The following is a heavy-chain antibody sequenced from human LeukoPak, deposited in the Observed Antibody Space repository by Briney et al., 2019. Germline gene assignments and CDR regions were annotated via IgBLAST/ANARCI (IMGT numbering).Heavy chain of an antibody. Sequence: ASVKVSCKASGYTFTSYYMHWVRQAPGQGLEWMGIINPSGGSTSYAQKFQGRVTMTRDTSTSTVYMELSSLRSEDTAVYYYASGEAYDSSGYFPTPPYYLDYWGQGTLVTVSS. J-gene: IGHJ4*02. CDR2: INPSGGST. V-gene: IGHV1-46*01. CDR3: ASGEAYDSSGYFPTPPYYLDY. D-gene: IGHD3-22*01. CDR1: GYTFTSYY.